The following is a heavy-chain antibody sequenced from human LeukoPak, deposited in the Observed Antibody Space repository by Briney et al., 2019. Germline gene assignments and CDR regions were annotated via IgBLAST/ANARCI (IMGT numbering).Heavy chain of an antibody. CDR1: GYTFTGYY. CDR3: ARIGNYYDSSGYYDSRDY. CDR2: INPNSGGA. V-gene: IGHV1-2*02. J-gene: IGHJ4*02. Sequence: APVKVSCKASGYTFTGYYMHWVRQAPGQGLEWMGWINPNSGGANYAQKFQGRVTMTRDTSISTAYMELSRLRSDDTAVYYCARIGNYYDSSGYYDSRDYWGQGTLVTVSS. D-gene: IGHD3-22*01.